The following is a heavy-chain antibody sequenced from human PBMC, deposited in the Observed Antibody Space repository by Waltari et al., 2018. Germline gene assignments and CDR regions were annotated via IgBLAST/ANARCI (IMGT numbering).Heavy chain of an antibody. J-gene: IGHJ4*02. V-gene: IGHV3-23*04. CDR1: GFTFSSYA. CDR2: LRASGSRT. Sequence: EVRLVESGGGLVKPGGSLRLSCAASGFTFSSYAMNWVRQAPGKGLEWVAGLRASGSRTFYAASVKGRFTISRDNSNNTLYAQMTSLTPEDTATYYCAMALTVLGRADHWGQGTLVAVSS. CDR3: AMALTVLGRADH. D-gene: IGHD4-17*01.